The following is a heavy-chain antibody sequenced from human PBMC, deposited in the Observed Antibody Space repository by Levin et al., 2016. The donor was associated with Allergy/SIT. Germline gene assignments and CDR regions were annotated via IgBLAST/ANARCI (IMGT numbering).Heavy chain of an antibody. D-gene: IGHD5-18*01. V-gene: IGHV4-34*01. J-gene: IGHJ4*02. Sequence: SETLSLTCAVYGGSFSGYYWSWIRQPPGKGLEWIGEINHSGSTNYNPSLKSRVTISVDTSKNQFSLKLSSVTAADTAVYYCARVRGRDTIDYWGQGTLVTVSS. CDR2: INHSGST. CDR1: GGSFSGYY. CDR3: ARVRGRDTIDY.